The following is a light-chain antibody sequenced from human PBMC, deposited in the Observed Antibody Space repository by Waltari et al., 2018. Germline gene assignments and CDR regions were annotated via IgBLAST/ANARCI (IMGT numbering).Light chain of an antibody. CDR2: SAS. Sequence: EIVVTQSPAALSVSPGERVTLSCRASQSVRSNLAWYQQNPGQAPRLLIYSASTRATGIPARFSGYGSEAESTLTISSLQSEDFAIYYCQQYDVWPYTFGQGTKLDIK. J-gene: IGKJ2*01. CDR3: QQYDVWPYT. V-gene: IGKV3-15*01. CDR1: QSVRSN.